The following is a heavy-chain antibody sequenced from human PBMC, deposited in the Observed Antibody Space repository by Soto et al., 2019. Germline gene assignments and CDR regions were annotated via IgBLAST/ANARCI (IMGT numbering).Heavy chain of an antibody. V-gene: IGHV1-69*01. D-gene: IGHD3-10*01. CDR1: GGTLSDYA. CDR2: IMPTVDSA. J-gene: IGHJ6*02. CDR3: AVAAVREIMAQESSGMAV. Sequence: QVQLVQSGAEVKTPGSSVKVSCKASGGTLSDYAISWVRQAPGQGLEWMGGIMPTVDSANYAQNSQGRLTISADESTSTANLELSSLRSDDTAVYYCAVAAVREIMAQESSGMAVWGQGTTVIVSS.